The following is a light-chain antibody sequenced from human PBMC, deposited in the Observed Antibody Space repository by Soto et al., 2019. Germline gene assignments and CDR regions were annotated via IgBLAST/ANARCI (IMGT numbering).Light chain of an antibody. CDR1: QSVSSSY. CDR3: QQYGSSIT. CDR2: CAS. J-gene: IGKJ3*01. V-gene: IGKV3-20*01. Sequence: EIVLTQSPGTLSLSPGERATLSCRASQSVSSSYLAWYQQKPGQAPRLLIYCASSRATGIPDRFSGSGSGTDFTLTISRLEPEDFAVYYCQQYGSSITFGPGTKVDIK.